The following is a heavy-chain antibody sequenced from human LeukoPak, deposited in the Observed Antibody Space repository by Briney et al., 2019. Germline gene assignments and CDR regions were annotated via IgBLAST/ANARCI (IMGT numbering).Heavy chain of an antibody. CDR1: GGTFSSYA. D-gene: IGHD2-2*01. Sequence: SVKVSCKASGGTFSSYAISWVRQAPGQGLEWMGGIIPIFGTANYVQKFQGRVTITADESTSTAYMELSSLRSEDTAVYYCASRGVYCSSTSCQGPYYYYGMDVWGKGTTVTVSS. J-gene: IGHJ6*04. V-gene: IGHV1-69*13. CDR2: IIPIFGTA. CDR3: ASRGVYCSSTSCQGPYYYYGMDV.